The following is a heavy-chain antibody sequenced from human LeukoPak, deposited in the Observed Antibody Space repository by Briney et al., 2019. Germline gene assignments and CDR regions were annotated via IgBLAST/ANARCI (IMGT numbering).Heavy chain of an antibody. J-gene: IGHJ4*02. Sequence: PGGSLRLSCAASGFTVSINYMSWVRQAPGKGLEWVSVIYSGGSTYYADSVKGRFTISRDNSKNTLYLQMNSLRAEDTAVYYCARARCSGGSCYSGYWGQGTLVTVSS. D-gene: IGHD2-15*01. CDR2: IYSGGST. CDR3: ARARCSGGSCYSGY. V-gene: IGHV3-66*01. CDR1: GFTVSINY.